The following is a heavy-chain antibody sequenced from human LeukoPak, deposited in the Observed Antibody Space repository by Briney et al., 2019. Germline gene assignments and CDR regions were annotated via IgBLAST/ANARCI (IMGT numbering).Heavy chain of an antibody. V-gene: IGHV5-10-1*01. D-gene: IGHD3-22*01. Sequence: LGESLKISCKGSGYSFTSYWISWVRQMPGKGLEWMGRIDPSDSYTNYSPSFQGHVTISADKSISTAYLQWSSLKASDTAMYYCARLPYYYDSSGYYYGSLDYWGQGTLVTVSS. CDR2: IDPSDSYT. CDR1: GYSFTSYW. CDR3: ARLPYYYDSSGYYYGSLDY. J-gene: IGHJ4*02.